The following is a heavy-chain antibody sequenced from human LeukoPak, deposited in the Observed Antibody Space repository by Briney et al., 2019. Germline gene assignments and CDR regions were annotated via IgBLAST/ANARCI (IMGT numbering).Heavy chain of an antibody. CDR1: GYTFSGYY. CDR2: INPNSGGT. V-gene: IGHV1-2*02. Sequence: ASVKVSCKASGYTFSGYYMHWVRQAPGQGLEWMAWINPNSGGTNYAQKFQGRVTMTRDTSISTAYMELSRLRSDDTAVYYCARDYDYVWERYRYPGDYWGQGTLVTVSS. J-gene: IGHJ4*02. CDR3: ARDYDYVWERYRYPGDY. D-gene: IGHD3-16*02.